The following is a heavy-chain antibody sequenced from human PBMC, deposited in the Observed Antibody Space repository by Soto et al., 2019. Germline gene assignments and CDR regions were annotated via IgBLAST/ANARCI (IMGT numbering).Heavy chain of an antibody. CDR3: ARGARPTVQLWSRYYFDY. D-gene: IGHD5-18*01. J-gene: IGHJ4*02. V-gene: IGHV4-34*01. CDR2: INHSGST. CDR1: GGSFSGYY. Sequence: PSETLSLTCAVYGGSFSGYYWSWIRQPPGKGLEWIGEINHSGSTNYNPSLKSRVTISVDTSKNQFSLKLRSVTAADTAVYYCARGARPTVQLWSRYYFDYWGQGTLVTVSS.